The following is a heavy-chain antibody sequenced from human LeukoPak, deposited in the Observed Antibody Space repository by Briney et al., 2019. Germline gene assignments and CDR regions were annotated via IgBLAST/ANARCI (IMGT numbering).Heavy chain of an antibody. V-gene: IGHV1-46*01. Sequence: GASVKVSCKASGYTFTSYYMHWVRQAPGQGLEWMGIINPSGGSTSYAQKFQGRVTITRDTSASTAYMELSSLRSEDTAVYYCASFIGADYWGQGTLVTVSS. CDR1: GYTFTSYY. J-gene: IGHJ4*02. CDR2: INPSGGST. D-gene: IGHD1-26*01. CDR3: ASFIGADY.